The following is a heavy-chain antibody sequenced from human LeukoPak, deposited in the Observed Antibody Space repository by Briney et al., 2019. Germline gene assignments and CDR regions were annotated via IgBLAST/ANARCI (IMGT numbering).Heavy chain of an antibody. V-gene: IGHV4-39*07. J-gene: IGHJ6*03. CDR1: GGSISSSGYY. CDR2: IYYRGST. Sequence: SETLSLTCTVSGGSISSSGYYWGLIRQPPGKGLEWIGTIYYRGSTYYNPSLKSRATISVDTSKNQFSLKLSSVTAADTAVYYCARAYYDFWSGPRGYYYYMDVWGKGTTVTVSS. CDR3: ARAYYDFWSGPRGYYYYMDV. D-gene: IGHD3-3*01.